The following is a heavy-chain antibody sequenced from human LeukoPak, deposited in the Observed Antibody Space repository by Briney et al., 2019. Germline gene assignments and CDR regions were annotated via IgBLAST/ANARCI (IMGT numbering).Heavy chain of an antibody. CDR3: ARGDRAASGFDY. D-gene: IGHD2-15*01. Sequence: GRSLRLSCAASGFTFSSYAMHWVRQAPGKGLEWVAVISYDGSNKYYADSVKGRFTISRDNSKNTLYLQMNSLRAEDTAVYYCARGDRAASGFDYWGPGTLVTVST. CDR1: GFTFSSYA. CDR2: ISYDGSNK. V-gene: IGHV3-30*14. J-gene: IGHJ4*02.